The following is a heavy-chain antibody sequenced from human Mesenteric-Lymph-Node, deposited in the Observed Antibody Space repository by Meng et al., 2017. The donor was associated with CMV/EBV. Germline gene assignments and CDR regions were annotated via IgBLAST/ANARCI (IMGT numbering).Heavy chain of an antibody. D-gene: IGHD3-22*01. CDR3: ARGPLNIDGSTYYSD. CDR1: GDSVRRGPFY. J-gene: IGHJ4*02. V-gene: IGHV4-31*03. Sequence: SETLSLTCIVSGDSVRRGPFYWTWIRQHPGKGLEWIAYRYNSGDTVHNPSLKSRVSISLDTSKNHFSLTLTSVTAADTAVYYCARGPLNIDGSTYYSDWGQGTLVTVSS. CDR2: RYNSGDT.